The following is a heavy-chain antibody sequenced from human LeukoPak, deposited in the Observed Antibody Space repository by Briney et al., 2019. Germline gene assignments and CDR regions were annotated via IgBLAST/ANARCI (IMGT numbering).Heavy chain of an antibody. CDR2: INHSGST. J-gene: IGHJ4*02. Sequence: PSETLSLTCAVYGGSVSGHYWSWIRQPPGKGLEWIGEINHSGSTNYSPSLKTRVTISIDTSKNQFSLKLSSVTAADTAVYYCARVILTGYSNDFWGQGTLVIVSS. CDR3: ARVILTGYSNDF. CDR1: GGSVSGHY. D-gene: IGHD3-9*01. V-gene: IGHV4-34*01.